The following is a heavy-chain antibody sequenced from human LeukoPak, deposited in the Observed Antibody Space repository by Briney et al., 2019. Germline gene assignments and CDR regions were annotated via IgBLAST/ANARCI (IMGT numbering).Heavy chain of an antibody. Sequence: PGKSLRLSCAASGFTFSRYGMHWVRQAPGKGLEWVAVISDDGSNKYYADSVKGRFTISRDNSKNTLYLQMNSLRAEDTAVYYCAKTLTQWEPRELYYYGMDVWGQGTTVTVSS. CDR3: AKTLTQWEPRELYYYGMDV. J-gene: IGHJ6*02. D-gene: IGHD1-26*01. V-gene: IGHV3-30*18. CDR2: ISDDGSNK. CDR1: GFTFSRYG.